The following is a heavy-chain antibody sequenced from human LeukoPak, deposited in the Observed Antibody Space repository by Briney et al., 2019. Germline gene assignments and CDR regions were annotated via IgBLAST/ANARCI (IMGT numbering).Heavy chain of an antibody. CDR2: IYHSGST. CDR1: GGSFSGYY. D-gene: IGHD6-6*01. J-gene: IGHJ3*02. V-gene: IGHV4-34*01. CDR3: ARGSIAARPGGDAFDI. Sequence: PSETLSLTCAVYGGSFSGYYWSWIRQPPGKGLEWIGEIYHSGSTNYNPSLKSRVTISVDKSKNQFSLKLSSVTAADTAVYYCARGSIAARPGGDAFDIWGQGTMVTVSS.